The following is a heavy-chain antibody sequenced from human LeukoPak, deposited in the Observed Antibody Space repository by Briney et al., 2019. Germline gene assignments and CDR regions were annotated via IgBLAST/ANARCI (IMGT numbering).Heavy chain of an antibody. CDR1: GFVFSDYP. CDR3: ARVSGCSAGICYSLNY. V-gene: IGHV3-30*04. D-gene: IGHD2-15*01. CDR2: VSSNGKNA. J-gene: IGHJ4*02. Sequence: PGGSLRLSCAASGFVFSDYPIHWVRQAPGKGLEWVAVVSSNGKNAYYADSVKGRFTVSRDNSKNTFLQMNSLRPDDTAVYYCARVSGCSAGICYSLNYWGQRTLVTVSS.